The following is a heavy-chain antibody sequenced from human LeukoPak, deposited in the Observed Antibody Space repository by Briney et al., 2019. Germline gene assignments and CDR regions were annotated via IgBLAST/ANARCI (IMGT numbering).Heavy chain of an antibody. V-gene: IGHV3-30*04. J-gene: IGHJ4*02. CDR2: ISYDGSNK. CDR1: GFTFSSYA. Sequence: GGSLRLSCAASGFTFSSYAMHWVRQAPGKGLEWVAVISYDGSNKYYADSVKGRFTISRDNSKNTLYLQMNSLRAEDTAVYYCAKDRSGYSGYGLSDYWGQGTLVTVSS. CDR3: AKDRSGYSGYGLSDY. D-gene: IGHD5-12*01.